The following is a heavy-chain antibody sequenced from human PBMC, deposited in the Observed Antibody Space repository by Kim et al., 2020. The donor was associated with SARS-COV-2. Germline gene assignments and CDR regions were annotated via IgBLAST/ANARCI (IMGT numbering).Heavy chain of an antibody. J-gene: IGHJ6*02. Sequence: SETLSLTCTVSGGSISSGSYYWSWIRQPAGKGLEWIGRIYTSGSTNYNPSLKSRVTISVDTSKNQFSLKLSSVTAADTAVYYCARGGHSSSWGLYYYYGMDVGGQGTTVTVSS. CDR3: ARGGHSSSWGLYYYYGMDV. D-gene: IGHD6-13*01. CDR1: GGSISSGSYY. V-gene: IGHV4-61*02. CDR2: IYTSGST.